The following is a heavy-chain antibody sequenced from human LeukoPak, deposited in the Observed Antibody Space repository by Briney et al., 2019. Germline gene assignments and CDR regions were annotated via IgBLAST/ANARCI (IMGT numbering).Heavy chain of an antibody. D-gene: IGHD1-7*01. CDR3: AKDLWITASTPGFDY. CDR1: SFTFDDFA. J-gene: IGHJ4*02. CDR2: LRGDGGIT. Sequence: GGTLRLSCVASSFTFDDFAIHWAREAPGRGREWVSLLRGDGGITYYADSVKGRFTISRDNSKNSLYLQMNSLRTEDSALYYCAKDLWITASTPGFDYWGQGTLVTVSS. V-gene: IGHV3-43*02.